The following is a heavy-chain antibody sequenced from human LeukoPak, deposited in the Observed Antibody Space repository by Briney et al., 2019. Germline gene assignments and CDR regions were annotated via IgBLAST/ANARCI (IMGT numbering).Heavy chain of an antibody. CDR3: ARGLFSGGTYYGY. D-gene: IGHD1-26*01. Sequence: GGSLRLSCAASGFTFSSYAVSWVRQAPGKGLEWVSAISGSGGSTYYADSVKGRFTISRDNSKNTLYLQMNSLRAEDTAVYYCARGLFSGGTYYGYWGQGTLVTVSS. CDR1: GFTFSSYA. CDR2: ISGSGGST. J-gene: IGHJ4*02. V-gene: IGHV3-23*01.